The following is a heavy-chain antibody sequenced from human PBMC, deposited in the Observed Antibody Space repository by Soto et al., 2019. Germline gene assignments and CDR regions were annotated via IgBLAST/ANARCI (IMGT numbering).Heavy chain of an antibody. D-gene: IGHD2-15*01. Sequence: QVQLVQSGAEVQKPGSSVKVSCKASGGTFSSYTISWVRQAPGQGLEWMGRIIPILGIANYAQKFQGRVTITADKSTSTAYMELSSLRSEDTAVYYCARDQEGCSGGSCYVFGYWGQGTLVTVSS. CDR2: IIPILGIA. V-gene: IGHV1-69*08. J-gene: IGHJ4*02. CDR3: ARDQEGCSGGSCYVFGY. CDR1: GGTFSSYT.